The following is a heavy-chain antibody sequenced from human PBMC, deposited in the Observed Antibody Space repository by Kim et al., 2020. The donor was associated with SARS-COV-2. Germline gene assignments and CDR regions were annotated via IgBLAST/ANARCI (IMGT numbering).Heavy chain of an antibody. V-gene: IGHV3-33*01. CDR2: IWYDGNKN. CDR1: GFTFSNYG. Sequence: GGSLRLSCAASGFTFSNYGMHWVRQAPGKGLEWVAVIWYDGNKNYYTDSVKGRFTISRDNSKNTLYLQMNSLRAEDTAVYYCASRLYCSGGSSDLWCQG. D-gene: IGHD2-15*01. CDR3: ASRLYCSGGSSDL. J-gene: IGHJ4*02.